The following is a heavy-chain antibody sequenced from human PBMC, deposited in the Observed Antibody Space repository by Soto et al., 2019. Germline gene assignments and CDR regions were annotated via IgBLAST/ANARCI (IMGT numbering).Heavy chain of an antibody. D-gene: IGHD3-22*01. J-gene: IGHJ4*02. CDR2: IKQDGSEK. V-gene: IGHV3-7*01. CDR1: GFTLSSYW. CDR3: ARVIRGIPYLDY. Sequence: EVQLVESGGGLVQPGGSLRLSCAASGFTLSSYWMGWVRQAQGKGLEWVANIKQDGSEKYYADSVKGRFTISRGNSKNSLYMQMNSLRAEDTAVYYSARVIRGIPYLDYCGRGTLVTVSP.